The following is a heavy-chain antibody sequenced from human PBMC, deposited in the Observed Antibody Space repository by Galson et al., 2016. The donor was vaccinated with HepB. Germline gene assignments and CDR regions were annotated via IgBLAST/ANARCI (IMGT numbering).Heavy chain of an antibody. Sequence: SLRLSCAASGFTFSSYSMTWVRQAPGKGLEWVTAISGSGSRTLYADSVKGRFSISRDGSKNTLYLQMNRLRGEDTAVYYCAKSSCGGECYYRMDVWGPGTTVTVS. D-gene: IGHD2-21*01. CDR2: ISGSGSRT. J-gene: IGHJ6*02. CDR3: AKSSCGGECYYRMDV. CDR1: GFTFSSYS. V-gene: IGHV3-23*01.